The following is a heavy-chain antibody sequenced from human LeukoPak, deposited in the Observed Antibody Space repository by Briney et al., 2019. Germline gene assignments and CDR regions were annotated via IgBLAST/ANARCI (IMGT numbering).Heavy chain of an antibody. CDR2: ISGSGGST. CDR1: GFTFSSYA. D-gene: IGHD3-16*01. V-gene: IGHV3-23*01. J-gene: IGHJ4*02. Sequence: GGSLRLSCAASGFTFSSYAMSWVRQATGKGLEWVSAISGSGGSTYYADSVKGRFTISRDNSKNTLYLQMTSLRAEDTAVYYCATGGDYVSRFFDNWGQGTRVTVSS. CDR3: ATGGDYVSRFFDN.